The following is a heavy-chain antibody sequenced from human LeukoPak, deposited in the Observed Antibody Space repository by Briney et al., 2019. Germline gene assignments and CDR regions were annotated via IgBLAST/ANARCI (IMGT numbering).Heavy chain of an antibody. CDR2: IYSSGST. CDR1: GGSVGSGHYY. Sequence: PSETLSLTCTVSGGSVGSGHYYWSWIRQPPGKGLEWIGNIYSSGSTKYNSSLKSRVTISVDTSKNQFSLKLSSLTAADTAVYYCAGRRISYFDSWGQGTLVTVSS. CDR3: AGRRISYFDS. J-gene: IGHJ4*02. V-gene: IGHV4-61*01. D-gene: IGHD2-15*01.